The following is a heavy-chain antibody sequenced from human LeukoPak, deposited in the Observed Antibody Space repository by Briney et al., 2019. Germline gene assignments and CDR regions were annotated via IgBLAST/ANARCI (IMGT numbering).Heavy chain of an antibody. D-gene: IGHD2-2*01. J-gene: IGHJ4*02. CDR1: GYTFTSYD. CDR3: ARVPAAGPVDY. Sequence: ASVKVSCKASGYTFTSYDINWVRQATGQGLEWMGWMNPNSGNTGYAQKFQGRVTITRNTSISTAYMELSRLRSDDTAVYYCARVPAAGPVDYWGQGTLVTVSS. CDR2: MNPNSGNT. V-gene: IGHV1-8*03.